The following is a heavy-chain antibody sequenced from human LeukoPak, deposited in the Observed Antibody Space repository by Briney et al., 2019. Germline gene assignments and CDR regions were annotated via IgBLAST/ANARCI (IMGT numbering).Heavy chain of an antibody. Sequence: SETLSLTCAVYGGSFSGYYWSWIRQPPGKGLEWIGEINHSGSTNYNPSLKSRVTISVDTSKNQFSLELSSVTAADTAVYYCARETRTYGMDVWGQGTTVTVSS. CDR3: ARETRTYGMDV. CDR2: INHSGST. CDR1: GGSFSGYY. V-gene: IGHV4-34*01. J-gene: IGHJ6*02.